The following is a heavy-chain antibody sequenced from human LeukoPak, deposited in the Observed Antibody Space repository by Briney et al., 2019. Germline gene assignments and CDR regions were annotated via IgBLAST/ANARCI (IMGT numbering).Heavy chain of an antibody. J-gene: IGHJ4*02. D-gene: IGHD2-2*01. CDR2: ISSSSSYI. CDR1: GFTFSSYS. V-gene: IGHV3-21*01. Sequence: GSLRLSCAASGFTFSSYSMNWVRQAPGKGLEWVSSISSSSSYIYYADSVKGRFTISRDNAKNSLYLQMNSLRAEDTAVYYCAPQYQLLTPYDYWGQGTLVTVSS. CDR3: APQYQLLTPYDY.